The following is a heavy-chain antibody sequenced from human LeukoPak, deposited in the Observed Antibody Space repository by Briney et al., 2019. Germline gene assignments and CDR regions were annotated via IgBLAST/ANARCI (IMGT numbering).Heavy chain of an antibody. CDR1: GYSISSDYY. D-gene: IGHD2-2*01. Sequence: SETLSLTCAVSGYSISSDYYWGWIRQPPGKGLEWIGSIYHSGSTYYNPSLKSRVTISFDTSKNQFSLKLSSVTAADTAVYYCARDGVVVVPAAPYNWFDPWGQGTLVTVSS. V-gene: IGHV4-38-2*02. CDR2: IYHSGST. J-gene: IGHJ5*02. CDR3: ARDGVVVVPAAPYNWFDP.